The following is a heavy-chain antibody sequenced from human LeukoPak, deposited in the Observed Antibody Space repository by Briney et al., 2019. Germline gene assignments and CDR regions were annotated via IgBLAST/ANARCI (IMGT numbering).Heavy chain of an antibody. CDR3: ARGGGLDV. Sequence: GGSLRLSCAASGFTFSSYAMHWVRQAPGKGLEWVAVISYDGSNKYYADSVKGRFTISRDNSKNSLYLQMSNLRAEDTAVYFCARGGGLDVWGQGATVTVSS. V-gene: IGHV3-30*04. CDR1: GFTFSSYA. CDR2: ISYDGSNK. D-gene: IGHD3-16*01. J-gene: IGHJ6*02.